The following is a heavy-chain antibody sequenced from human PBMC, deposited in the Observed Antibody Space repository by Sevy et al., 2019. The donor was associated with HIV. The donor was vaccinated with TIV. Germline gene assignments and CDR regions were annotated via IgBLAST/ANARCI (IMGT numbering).Heavy chain of an antibody. CDR1: GYSISSGYY. D-gene: IGHD3-22*01. Sequence: SETLSLTCAVSGYSISSGYYWGWIRQPPGKGLEWIGNIYHSGRTYNNPSLKSRVTMSVDTSKNQFSLKLSSVTAADTAVYYGARGDYYVTSGYTYYFDYWGQGTLVIVSS. V-gene: IGHV4-38-2*01. CDR2: IYHSGRT. CDR3: ARGDYYVTSGYTYYFDY. J-gene: IGHJ4*02.